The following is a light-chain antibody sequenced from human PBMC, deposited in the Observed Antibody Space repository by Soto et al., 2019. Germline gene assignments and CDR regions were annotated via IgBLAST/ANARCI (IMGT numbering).Light chain of an antibody. J-gene: IGKJ5*01. CDR3: QQGDSFPIT. CDR1: QSISTW. Sequence: DIQMTQSPSSVSASVGDTVTITCRASQSISTWLAWYQQKPGPVPKLLIYAASSRQSWVPPRYSGSGARTEFALTITSQPPEYYATYYCQQGDSFPITFGQGTRRDIK. V-gene: IGKV1-12*01. CDR2: AAS.